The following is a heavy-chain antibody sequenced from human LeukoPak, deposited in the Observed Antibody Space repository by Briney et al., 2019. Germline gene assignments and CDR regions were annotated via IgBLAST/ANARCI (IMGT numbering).Heavy chain of an antibody. V-gene: IGHV3-30*03. D-gene: IGHD3-16*02. J-gene: IGHJ4*02. CDR2: ISYAGSNK. CDR3: AREALYRGNFFDS. Sequence: PGGSLRLSCAASGFTFSNYGMHWVRQAPGKGLEWVAVISYAGSNKYYADSVKGRFTISRDNSENTLYLQMNSLRAEDTAVYYCAREALYRGNFFDSWGQGALVTVSS. CDR1: GFTFSNYG.